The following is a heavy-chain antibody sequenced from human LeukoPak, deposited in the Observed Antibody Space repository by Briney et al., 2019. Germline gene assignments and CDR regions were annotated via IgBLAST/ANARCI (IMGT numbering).Heavy chain of an antibody. CDR1: GFTFRDYE. J-gene: IGHJ4*02. CDR2: ISTSGSTT. CDR3: ARDSKGYSGYDLGGGYDY. D-gene: IGHD5-12*01. Sequence: GGSLRLSCAASGFTFRDYEMNWVRQAPGKGLEWVSYISTSGSTTYYADSVKGRFTVSRDNVKNSVILQMNSLRDDDTAIYYCARDSKGYSGYDLGGGYDYWGQGTLVTVSS. V-gene: IGHV3-48*03.